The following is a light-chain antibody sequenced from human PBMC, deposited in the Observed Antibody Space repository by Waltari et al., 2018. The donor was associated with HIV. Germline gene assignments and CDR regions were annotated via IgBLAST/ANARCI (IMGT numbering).Light chain of an antibody. CDR1: NSTTGRNT. CDR3: AAWDDSLNGVV. CDR2: NNK. Sequence: QPVLTQPPSSSGTTGQRVTIPCSVSNSTTGRNTLNWYKQLPGTAPKLLIYNNKQRPSEVPDRISGSRSGTSASLAISGLQSEDEADYYCAAWDDSLNGVVFGGGTKLTVL. V-gene: IGLV1-44*01. J-gene: IGLJ2*01.